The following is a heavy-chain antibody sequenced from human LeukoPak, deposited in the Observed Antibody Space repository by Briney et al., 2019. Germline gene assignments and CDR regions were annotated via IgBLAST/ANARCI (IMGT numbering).Heavy chain of an antibody. V-gene: IGHV1-2*02. D-gene: IGHD5-24*01. CDR3: AAEGGSDGILADAFDI. CDR2: INPNSGGT. Sequence: ASVKVSCKAPGYTFTGYYMHWVRQAPGQGLEWMGWINPNSGGTNYAQKFQGRVTMTRDTSISTAYMELSRLRSDDTAVYYCAAEGGSDGILADAFDIWGQGTMVTVSS. J-gene: IGHJ3*02. CDR1: GYTFTGYY.